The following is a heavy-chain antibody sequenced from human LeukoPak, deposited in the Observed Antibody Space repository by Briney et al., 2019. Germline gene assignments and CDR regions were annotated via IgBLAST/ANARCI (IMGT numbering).Heavy chain of an antibody. D-gene: IGHD3-22*01. CDR2: VSYDGSNK. CDR3: VKDDSSGYSALDY. CDR1: GFTFSSYG. V-gene: IGHV3-30*18. Sequence: GGSLRLSCAASGFTFSSYGMHWVRQAPGKGLEWVAVVSYDGSNKYYADSVKGRFTISRDNSKNTLYLQMNSLRAEDTAVYYGVKDDSSGYSALDYWGRRTVVTVPS. J-gene: IGHJ4*02.